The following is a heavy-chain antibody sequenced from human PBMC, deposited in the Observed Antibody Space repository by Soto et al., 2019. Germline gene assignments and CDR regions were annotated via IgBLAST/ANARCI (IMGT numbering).Heavy chain of an antibody. CDR2: IYYSGST. CDR3: AGVTYYLNSNPPDYFYY. V-gene: IGHV4-30-4*01. Sequence: SETLSLTCTVSGGSIISGDYYWSWIRQPPGKGLEWIGYIYYSGSTYYNPSLKSRVTISVDTSKNQFSLKLSSVTAADTAVYYCAGVTYYLNSNPPDYFYYLGQGTLVTVSS. D-gene: IGHD1-7*01. J-gene: IGHJ4*02. CDR1: GGSIISGDYY.